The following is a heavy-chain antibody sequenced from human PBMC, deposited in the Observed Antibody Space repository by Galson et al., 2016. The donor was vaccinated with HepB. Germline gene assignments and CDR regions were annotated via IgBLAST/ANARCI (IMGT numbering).Heavy chain of an antibody. Sequence: QSGAEVKKPGESLEISCKASGFTLTSYAIKWVRQAPGQRLEWMGWINVGNGNTKYSEKFQGRVTITRDTSASTVYMELSSLRSEDTAVYYCAREHDIWTSYAFDIWGQGTMITVSS. V-gene: IGHV1-3*01. CDR1: GFTLTSYA. D-gene: IGHD3/OR15-3a*01. CDR2: INVGNGNT. J-gene: IGHJ3*02. CDR3: AREHDIWTSYAFDI.